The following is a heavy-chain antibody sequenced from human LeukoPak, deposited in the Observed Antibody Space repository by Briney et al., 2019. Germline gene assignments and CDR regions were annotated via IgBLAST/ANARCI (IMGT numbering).Heavy chain of an antibody. CDR3: ARDGTTAGLYFDL. CDR2: INQNGVEK. Sequence: GGSLRLSCAVSGFTFTSYWMNWVRQAPGKGLEWVASINQNGVEKSSVDSVKGRFTISRDNAKNSLYLQMSSLRAEDTAVYYCARDGTTAGLYFDLWGQGTLVTVSS. V-gene: IGHV3-7*01. D-gene: IGHD1/OR15-1a*01. CDR1: GFTFTSYW. J-gene: IGHJ4*01.